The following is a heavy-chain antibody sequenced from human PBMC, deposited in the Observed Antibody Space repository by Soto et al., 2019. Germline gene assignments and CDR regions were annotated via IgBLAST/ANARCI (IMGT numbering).Heavy chain of an antibody. V-gene: IGHV3-66*01. D-gene: IGHD3-22*01. J-gene: IGHJ4*02. Sequence: GSLRLSCAASGFTVSSNYMSWVRQAPGKGLEWVSVIYSGGSTYYADSVKGRFTISRDNSKNTLYLQMNSLRAEDTAVYYCARSSTYYYDSSGPNYFDYWGQGT. CDR3: ARSSTYYYDSSGPNYFDY. CDR1: GFTVSSNY. CDR2: IYSGGST.